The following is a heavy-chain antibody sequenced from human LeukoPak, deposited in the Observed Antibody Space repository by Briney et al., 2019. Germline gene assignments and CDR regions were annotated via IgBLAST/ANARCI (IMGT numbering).Heavy chain of an antibody. V-gene: IGHV4-34*01. J-gene: IGHJ6*03. Sequence: SETLSLTCAVYGGSFSGYYWSWIRQPPGKGLEWIGEINHSGSTNYNPSLKSRATISVDTSKNQFSLKLSSVTAADTAVYYCARLRSYYYYMDVWGKGTPVTVSS. CDR1: GGSFSGYY. CDR3: ARLRSYYYYMDV. CDR2: INHSGST.